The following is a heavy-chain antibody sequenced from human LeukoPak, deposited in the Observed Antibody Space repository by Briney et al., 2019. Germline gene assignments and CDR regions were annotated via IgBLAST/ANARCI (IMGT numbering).Heavy chain of an antibody. J-gene: IGHJ6*03. CDR3: SRDYGSGNYDSNTYMDV. Sequence: SETLSLTCAVYGGSFSGYYWSWIRQPPGKGLEWIGEINHSGSPNYNPSLKSRVTISVDTSKNQFSLNLGSVTAADTAVYYCSRDYGSGNYDSNTYMDVWGKGTTVTVSS. CDR1: GGSFSGYY. D-gene: IGHD3-10*01. V-gene: IGHV4-34*01. CDR2: INHSGSP.